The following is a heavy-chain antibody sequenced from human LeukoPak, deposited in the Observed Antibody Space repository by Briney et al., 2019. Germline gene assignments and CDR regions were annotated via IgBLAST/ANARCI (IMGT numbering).Heavy chain of an antibody. CDR1: GGAISSYD. Sequence: SETLSLTCTVSGGAISSYDWSWSGQPAGKGLEGRGRIYTSGSTNYNPSLKSPVTMSVDTSKNQFSLTLRSVTAADTAVYYCARYEDRGGAFAIWGQGTMVTASS. D-gene: IGHD3-16*01. J-gene: IGHJ3*02. CDR2: IYTSGST. CDR3: ARYEDRGGAFAI. V-gene: IGHV4-4*07.